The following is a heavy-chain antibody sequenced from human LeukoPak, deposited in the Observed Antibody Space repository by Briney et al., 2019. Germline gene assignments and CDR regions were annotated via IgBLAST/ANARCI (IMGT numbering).Heavy chain of an antibody. CDR2: IYYTGNT. D-gene: IGHD6-13*01. Sequence: SETLSLTCTVSDGSISSSSYYWDWIRQPPGKGLEWIGNIYYTGNTYYNPSLKSRVTISVDTSKNQFSLKLSSVTAADTAVYYCARLVATGTNRFDPWGQGTLVTVSS. J-gene: IGHJ5*02. CDR1: DGSISSSSYY. CDR3: ARLVATGTNRFDP. V-gene: IGHV4-39*01.